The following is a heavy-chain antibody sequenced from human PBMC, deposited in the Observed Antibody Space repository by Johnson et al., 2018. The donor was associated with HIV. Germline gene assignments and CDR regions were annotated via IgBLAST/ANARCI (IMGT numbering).Heavy chain of an antibody. Sequence: MLLVESGGGVVQPGRSLRLSCAASGFTFSSYAMHWVRQAPGKGLEWVASIRPEGSEKYYVDSVKGRFTISRDNAKNSLYLQMNSLRAEDTAVYYCARDKGGIVGYDAFDIWGQGTMVTVSS. D-gene: IGHD1-26*01. CDR1: GFTFSSYA. CDR3: ARDKGGIVGYDAFDI. J-gene: IGHJ3*02. CDR2: IRPEGSEK. V-gene: IGHV3-7*01.